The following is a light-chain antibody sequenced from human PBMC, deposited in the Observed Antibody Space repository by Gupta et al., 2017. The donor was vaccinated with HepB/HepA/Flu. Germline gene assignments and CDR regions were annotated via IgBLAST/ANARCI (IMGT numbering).Light chain of an antibody. J-gene: IGKJ4*01. CDR3: MQSLQPPLT. Sequence: DIVMTQTPLSLSVTPGQPASISCKSSQSLLHSSGETYLYWFLQKPGQPPQLLIHEISKRFSGVPERFSGSGSGTDFTLKISRVETEDVGVYYCMQSLQPPLTFGGGTKVEIK. CDR2: EIS. CDR1: QSLLHSSGETY. V-gene: IGKV2D-29*01.